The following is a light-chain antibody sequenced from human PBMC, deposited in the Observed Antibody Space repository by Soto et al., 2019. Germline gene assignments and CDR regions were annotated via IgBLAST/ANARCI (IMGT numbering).Light chain of an antibody. CDR1: QSVSSIY. Sequence: EIVLTQSPGTLSLSPGERATLSCRASQSVSSIYLAWYQQKPGQAPRLLIYGASSRATGIPDRFSGSGSGTDFTLTISRLEPEDIAVYYCQQYGSSRWTFGQGPKVEI. V-gene: IGKV3-20*01. CDR3: QQYGSSRWT. J-gene: IGKJ1*01. CDR2: GAS.